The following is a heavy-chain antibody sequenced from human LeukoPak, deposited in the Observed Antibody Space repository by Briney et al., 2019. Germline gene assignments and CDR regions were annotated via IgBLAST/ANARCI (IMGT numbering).Heavy chain of an antibody. Sequence: SQTLSLTCTVSGGSISSGDYYWGWIRQPPGKGLEWIGYIYYSGNTYYNPSLKSRVTISLDTSKNQFSLKLSSVTAADTAVYYCARDDYLEYYFDSWGQGTLVTVSS. CDR3: ARDDYLEYYFDS. V-gene: IGHV4-30-4*01. D-gene: IGHD4-11*01. CDR2: IYYSGNT. J-gene: IGHJ4*02. CDR1: GGSISSGDYY.